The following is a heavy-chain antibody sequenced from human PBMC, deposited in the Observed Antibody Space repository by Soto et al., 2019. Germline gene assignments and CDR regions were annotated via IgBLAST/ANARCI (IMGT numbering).Heavy chain of an antibody. J-gene: IGHJ4*02. D-gene: IGHD1-26*01. V-gene: IGHV4-59*01. CDR1: GGSISSYY. Sequence: PSETLSLTCTVSGGSISSYYWSWIRQPPGKGLEWIGYIYYSGSTNYNPSLKSRVTISVDTSKNQFSLKLSSVTAADTAVYYCARLERSGRPLDCWGQGTLVTVSS. CDR2: IYYSGST. CDR3: ARLERSGRPLDC.